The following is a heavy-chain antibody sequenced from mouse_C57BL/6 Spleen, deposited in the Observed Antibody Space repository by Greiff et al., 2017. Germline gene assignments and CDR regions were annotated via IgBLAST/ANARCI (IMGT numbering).Heavy chain of an antibody. V-gene: IGHV5-17*01. J-gene: IGHJ4*01. D-gene: IGHD2-5*01. CDR3: ARRSNYVAMGY. Sequence: EVKLVESGGGLVKPGGSLKLSCAASGFTFSDYGMHWVRQAPEKGLEWVAYISSGSSTIYYANTVKGRFTITRDNAKNTLFLQMTSLRSDVTAMYYCARRSNYVAMGYWGQGTSVTVSS. CDR1: GFTFSDYG. CDR2: ISSGSSTI.